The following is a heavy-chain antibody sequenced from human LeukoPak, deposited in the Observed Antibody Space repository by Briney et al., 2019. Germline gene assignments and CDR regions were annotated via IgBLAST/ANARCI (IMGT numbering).Heavy chain of an antibody. D-gene: IGHD2-2*01. CDR2: INHSGST. CDR3: ARGSVVVPAPRFDP. V-gene: IGHV4-34*01. Sequence: SETLSLTCAVYGGSFSGYCWSWIRQPPGKGLEWIGEINHSGSTNYNPSLKSRVTISVDTSKNQFSLKLSSVTAADTAVYYCARGSVVVPAPRFDPWGQGTLVTVSS. CDR1: GGSFSGYC. J-gene: IGHJ5*02.